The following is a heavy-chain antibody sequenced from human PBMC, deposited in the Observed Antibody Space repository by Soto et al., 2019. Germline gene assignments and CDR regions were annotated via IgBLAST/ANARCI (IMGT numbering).Heavy chain of an antibody. CDR3: ARSLPGYYDSSGNPWGGMDV. CDR2: IDPSDSYT. J-gene: IGHJ6*02. Sequence: GESLKISCKGSGYSFTSYWISWVRQMPGKGLEWMGRIDPSDSYTNYSPSFQGHVTISADKSISTAYLQWSSLKASDTAMYYCARSLPGYYDSSGNPWGGMDVWGQGTTVTVSS. V-gene: IGHV5-10-1*01. D-gene: IGHD3-22*01. CDR1: GYSFTSYW.